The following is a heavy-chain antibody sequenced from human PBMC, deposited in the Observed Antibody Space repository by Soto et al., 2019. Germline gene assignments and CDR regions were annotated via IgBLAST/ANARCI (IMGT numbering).Heavy chain of an antibody. Sequence: EVQLVESGGGLVKPGGSLRLSCAASGFTFSNAWMNWVRQAPGKGLEWVGHIKSKTDGGTTDYAAPVKGRFTISRDDSKNTLYLQMNSLKTEDTAVYYCTTVRWSYDILTGFYKGLIDYWVQGTLVTVS. CDR2: IKSKTDGGTT. D-gene: IGHD3-9*01. J-gene: IGHJ4*02. V-gene: IGHV3-15*07. CDR3: TTVRWSYDILTGFYKGLIDY. CDR1: GFTFSNAW.